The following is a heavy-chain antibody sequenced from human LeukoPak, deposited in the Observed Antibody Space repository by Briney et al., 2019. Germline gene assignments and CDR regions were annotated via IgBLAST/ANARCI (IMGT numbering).Heavy chain of an antibody. J-gene: IGHJ4*02. CDR1: GYTFTDYY. V-gene: IGHV1-2*02. Sequence: ASVKVSCKASGYTFTDYYMHWVRQAPGQGFEWMGWINPNDGDTNYAQKFQGRVTMTRDTSISAAHMEVSRLRSDDTAVYYCARANFLYCSSTTCLFDYWGQGTLVTVSS. CDR2: INPNDGDT. D-gene: IGHD2-2*01. CDR3: ARANFLYCSSTTCLFDY.